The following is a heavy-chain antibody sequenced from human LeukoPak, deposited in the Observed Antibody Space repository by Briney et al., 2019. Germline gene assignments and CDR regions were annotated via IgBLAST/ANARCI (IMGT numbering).Heavy chain of an antibody. CDR3: ARQRFGDV. CDR2: IKQDGSEK. Sequence: PGGSLRLSCGASGFTFSINWMTWVRQAPGKGLEWVANIKQDGSEKNYVDSVKGRFTISRDNAKNSLYLQMNSLRAEDTAVYCCARQRFGDVWGKGTTVTVSS. J-gene: IGHJ6*04. V-gene: IGHV3-7*02. CDR1: GFTFSINW. D-gene: IGHD3-3*01.